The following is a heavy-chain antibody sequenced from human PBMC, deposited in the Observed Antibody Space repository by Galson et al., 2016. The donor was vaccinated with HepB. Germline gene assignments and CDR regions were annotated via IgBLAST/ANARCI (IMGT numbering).Heavy chain of an antibody. Sequence: SLRLSCAASGFTFSSYSMNWVRQAPGKGLEWVSYISSGAINYSDSVKGRFTISRDNAKNSLYLQMNSLRDEDTAVYYCARDHLWAFDYWGQGTLVTVSS. CDR3: ARDHLWAFDY. J-gene: IGHJ4*02. D-gene: IGHD7-27*01. CDR1: GFTFSSYS. CDR2: ISSGAI. V-gene: IGHV3-48*02.